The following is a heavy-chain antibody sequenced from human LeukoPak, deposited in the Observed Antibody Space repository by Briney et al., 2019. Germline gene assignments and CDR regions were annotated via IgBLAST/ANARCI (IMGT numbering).Heavy chain of an antibody. CDR1: GGTFSSYA. D-gene: IGHD5-18*01. J-gene: IGHJ6*03. CDR2: IIPIFGTA. Sequence: SVKVSCKASGGTFSSYAISWVRQAPGQGLEWMGGIIPIFGTAHYAQKFQGRVTITADDPTSTAYMELSSLGSEDTAVYYCARTTEGGYTYDYFYYYYMDVWGKGTTVTISS. V-gene: IGHV1-69*13. CDR3: ARTTEGGYTYDYFYYYYMDV.